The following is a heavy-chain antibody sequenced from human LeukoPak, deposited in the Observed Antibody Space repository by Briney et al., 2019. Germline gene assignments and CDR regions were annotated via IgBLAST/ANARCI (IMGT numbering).Heavy chain of an antibody. Sequence: GGSLRLSCAASGFTFSSYGMHWVRQAPGKGLEWVAVIWYDGSNEYYADSVKGRFTISRDNSKNTLYLQMNSLRAEDTAVYYCAKDLGQWLVEYYFDYWGQGTLVTVSS. CDR1: GFTFSSYG. CDR3: AKDLGQWLVEYYFDY. CDR2: IWYDGSNE. D-gene: IGHD6-19*01. J-gene: IGHJ4*02. V-gene: IGHV3-30*02.